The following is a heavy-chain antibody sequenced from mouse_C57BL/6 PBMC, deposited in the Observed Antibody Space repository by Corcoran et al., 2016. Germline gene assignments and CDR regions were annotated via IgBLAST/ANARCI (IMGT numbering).Heavy chain of an antibody. CDR2: IYPRSGNT. Sequence: QVQLQQSGAELARPGASVKLSCKASGYTFTSYGISWVKQRTGQGLEWIGEIYPRSGNTYYNEKFKGKATLTADKSSSTAYMELRSLTSEDSAVYFCARRGHYDWFAYWGQGTLVTVSA. CDR3: ARRGHYDWFAY. J-gene: IGHJ3*01. CDR1: GYTFTSYG. V-gene: IGHV1-81*01. D-gene: IGHD2-4*01.